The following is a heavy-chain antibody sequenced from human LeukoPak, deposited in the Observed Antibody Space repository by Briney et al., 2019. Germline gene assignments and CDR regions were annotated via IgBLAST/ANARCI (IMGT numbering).Heavy chain of an antibody. J-gene: IGHJ3*02. CDR3: AKDPNLLIDAFDI. V-gene: IGHV3-23*01. Sequence: GGSLRLSCAPSGLSFSSYTIHWVRQAPGKGLEWVSAISGSGGSTYYADSVKGRFTISRDNSKNTLYLQMNSLRAEDTAVYYCAKDPNLLIDAFDIWGQGTMVTVSS. CDR1: GLSFSSYT. CDR2: ISGSGGST. D-gene: IGHD2-8*01.